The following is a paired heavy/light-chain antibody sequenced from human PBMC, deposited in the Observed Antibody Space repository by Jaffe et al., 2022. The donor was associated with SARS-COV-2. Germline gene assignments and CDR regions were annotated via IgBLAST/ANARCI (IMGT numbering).Heavy chain of an antibody. J-gene: IGHJ4*02. V-gene: IGHV1-3*01. D-gene: IGHD2-2*01. CDR2: INAGNGHT. Sequence: QVQLVQSGAEVKKPGASVMISCKASGYTLTSFAMHWVRQAPGQRLEYMGWINAGNGHTDQSQKFQGRVTITSDASANTAYMELSSLRSDDTAVYYCAIRVGTTDFNYWGQGTLVTVSS. CDR1: GYTLTSFA. CDR3: AIRVGTTDFNY.
Light chain of an antibody. CDR2: DNN. CDR3: GTWDRSLSAGGV. V-gene: IGLV1-51*01. J-gene: IGLJ1*01. Sequence: QSVLTQPPSVSAAPGQKVTISCSGSSSNIGNNYVSWYQQFPGTAPKLLIYDNNKRPSGIPDRFSGSKSGTSATLGITGLQTGDEADYYCGTWDRSLSAGGVFGTGTKVTVL. CDR1: SSNIGNNY.